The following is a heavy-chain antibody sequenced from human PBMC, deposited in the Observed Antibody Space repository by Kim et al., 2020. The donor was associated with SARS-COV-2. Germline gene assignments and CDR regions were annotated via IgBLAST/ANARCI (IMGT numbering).Heavy chain of an antibody. Sequence: GGSLRLSCAASGFTFSSYAMHWVRQAPGKGLEWVAVISYDGSNKYYADSVKGRFTISRDNSKNTLYLQMNSLRAEDTAVYYCARDGSSWNQFDYWGQGTL. J-gene: IGHJ4*02. CDR1: GFTFSSYA. V-gene: IGHV3-30-3*01. D-gene: IGHD6-13*01. CDR3: ARDGSSWNQFDY. CDR2: ISYDGSNK.